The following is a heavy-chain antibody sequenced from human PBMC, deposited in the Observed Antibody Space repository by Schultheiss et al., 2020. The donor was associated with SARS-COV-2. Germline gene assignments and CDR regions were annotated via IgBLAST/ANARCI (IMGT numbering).Heavy chain of an antibody. J-gene: IGHJ5*02. Sequence: GSLRLSCTVSGGSISSYYWSWIRQPPGKGLEWIGYIYYSGSTNYNPSLKSRVTISVDTSKNQFSLKLSSVTAADTAVYYCARDALTYPIFGVVPRNWFDPWGQGTLVTVSS. CDR2: IYYSGST. D-gene: IGHD3-3*01. CDR1: GGSISSYY. V-gene: IGHV4-59*12. CDR3: ARDALTYPIFGVVPRNWFDP.